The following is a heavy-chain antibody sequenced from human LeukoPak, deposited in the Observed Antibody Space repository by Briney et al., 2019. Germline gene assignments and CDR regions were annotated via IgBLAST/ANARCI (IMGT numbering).Heavy chain of an antibody. V-gene: IGHV3-11*01. Sequence: GGSLRLSRAASGFTFSDYYMSWIRQAPGKGLEWVSYISSSGSTIYYADSVKGRFTISRDNAKNSLYLQMNSLRAEDTAVYYCARVSGSGWSYYFDYWGQGTLVTVSS. D-gene: IGHD6-19*01. CDR3: ARVSGSGWSYYFDY. CDR1: GFTFSDYY. CDR2: ISSSGSTI. J-gene: IGHJ4*02.